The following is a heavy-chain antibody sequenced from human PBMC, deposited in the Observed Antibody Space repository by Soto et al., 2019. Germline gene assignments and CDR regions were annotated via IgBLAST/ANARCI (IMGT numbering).Heavy chain of an antibody. CDR1: GFTFSSYS. CDR3: GRPEYSGSSYGMEV. J-gene: IGHJ6*02. D-gene: IGHD6-6*01. CDR2: ISSSSSTI. V-gene: IGHV3-48*02. Sequence: GGALRLSCAASGFTFSSYSMNWVRQAPGKGLEWVSYISSSSSTIYYADSVKGRFTISRDNAKNSLYLQMNSLRDEDTAVYYCGRPEYSGSSYGMEVGGQGTRVTVS.